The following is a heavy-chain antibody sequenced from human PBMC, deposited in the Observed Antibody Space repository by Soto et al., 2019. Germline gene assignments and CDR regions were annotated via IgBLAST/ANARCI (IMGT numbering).Heavy chain of an antibody. CDR2: INHSGST. CDR3: ARVPSPFDFYYAMDV. CDR1: GGSFSGYY. V-gene: IGHV4-34*01. J-gene: IGHJ6*02. Sequence: PSETLSLTCAVYGGSFSGYYWSWIRQPPGKGLEWIGEINHSGSTNYNPSLKSRVTISVDTSKNQFSLKLNSVTAADTAVYFCARVPSPFDFYYAMDVWGQGTTVTVSS. D-gene: IGHD3-16*01.